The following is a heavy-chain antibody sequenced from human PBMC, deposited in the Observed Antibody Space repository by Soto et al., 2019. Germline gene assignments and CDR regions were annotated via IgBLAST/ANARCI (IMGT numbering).Heavy chain of an antibody. CDR2: IYYSGST. J-gene: IGHJ5*02. D-gene: IGHD6-13*01. V-gene: IGHV4-61*05. CDR1: GGSISSSDYY. CDR3: ARQQQLVGPWFDP. Sequence: SETLSLTCTVSGGSISSSDYYWSWIRQPPGKGLEWIGYIYYSGSTNYNPSLKSRVTISVDTSKNQFSLKLSSVTAADTAVYYCARQQQLVGPWFDPWGQGTLVTVSS.